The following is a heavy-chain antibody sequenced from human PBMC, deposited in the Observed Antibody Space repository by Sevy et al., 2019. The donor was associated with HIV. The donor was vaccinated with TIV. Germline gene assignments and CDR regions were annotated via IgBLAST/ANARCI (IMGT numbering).Heavy chain of an antibody. J-gene: IGHJ3*01. V-gene: IGHV4-39*01. CDR1: GGSIRSTSHY. CDR3: TRFSNHVVLMLTPSPRWGFDL. D-gene: IGHD3-16*01. CDR2: VYYSGKT. Sequence: SETLSLTCTVSGGSIRSTSHYWGWIRQSPGKGLEWIGSVYYSGKTNYRWSLRSRLTMSADTSKNQFSRKLGSVTATDTAVYYCTRFSNHVVLMLTPSPRWGFDLWGQGTRVTVSS.